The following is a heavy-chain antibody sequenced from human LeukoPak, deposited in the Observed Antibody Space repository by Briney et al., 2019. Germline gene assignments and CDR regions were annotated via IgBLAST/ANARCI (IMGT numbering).Heavy chain of an antibody. CDR2: INPSGGST. J-gene: IGHJ3*02. CDR1: GYTFTSYY. CDR3: ARDREDIVVVVAAETDAFDI. D-gene: IGHD2-15*01. V-gene: IGHV1-46*01. Sequence: ASAKVSCKASGYTFTSYYMHWVRQAPGQGLEWMGIINPSGGSTSYAQKFQGRVTMTRDTSTSTVYMELSSLRSDDTAVYYCARDREDIVVVVAAETDAFDIWGQGTMVTVSS.